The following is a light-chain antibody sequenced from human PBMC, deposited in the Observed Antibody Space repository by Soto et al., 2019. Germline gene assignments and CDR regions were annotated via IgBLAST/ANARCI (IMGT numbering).Light chain of an antibody. CDR1: QRVSSSY. Sequence: VLTQSPGTLSLSQGDSAALSCRDSQRVSSSYLAWYQQKPGQPPRLLIYGASSRATGIPDRFSGSGSGTDFTLTISRMEPEDFAVFYCQHYDSLPITFGQGTRLEIK. CDR2: GAS. CDR3: QHYDSLPIT. V-gene: IGKV3-20*01. J-gene: IGKJ5*01.